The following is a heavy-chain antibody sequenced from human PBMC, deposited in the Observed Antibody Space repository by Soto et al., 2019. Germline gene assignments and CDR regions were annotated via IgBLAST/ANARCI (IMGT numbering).Heavy chain of an antibody. V-gene: IGHV2-70*13. CDR2: IERDDDDK. Sequence: SGPTLVNPTETLTLTCTFSGFSLTSPGMCVSWIRQPPGKALEWLALIERDDDDKYYSTSLKTRLTISKDPRKNQVVLTMANMDPADTGTYYCARSIRGPRRFNGMDVWGQGTTVTVSS. CDR1: GFSLTSPGMC. J-gene: IGHJ6*02. CDR3: ARSIRGPRRFNGMDV. D-gene: IGHD1-20*01.